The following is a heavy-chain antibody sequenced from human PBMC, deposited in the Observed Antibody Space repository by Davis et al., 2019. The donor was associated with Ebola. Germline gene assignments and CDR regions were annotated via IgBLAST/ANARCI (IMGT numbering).Heavy chain of an antibody. CDR1: GYNFITYW. CDR3: ARRGYCSGNRCTWGWFDP. D-gene: IGHD2-15*01. V-gene: IGHV5-51*01. CDR2: IYPGDSDT. J-gene: IGHJ5*02. Sequence: GESLKISCKGSGYNFITYWIGWVRQMPGKGLEWMGIIYPGDSDTRYSPSFQGQVTISVDKSISTAYLQWSSLKASDTAINYCARRGYCSGNRCTWGWFDPWGQGTPVTVSP.